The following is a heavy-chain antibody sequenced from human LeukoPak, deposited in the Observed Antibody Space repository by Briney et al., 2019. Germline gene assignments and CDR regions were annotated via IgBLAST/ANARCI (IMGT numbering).Heavy chain of an antibody. CDR1: GGSISSGGYY. J-gene: IGHJ4*02. Sequence: PSETPSLTCTVSGGSISSGGYYWSWIRQHPGKGLEWIGYIYYSGSTYYNPSLKSRVTISVDTSKNQFSLKLSSVTAADTAVYYCARDLEGSLDYWGQGTLVTVSS. CDR2: IYYSGST. V-gene: IGHV4-31*03. CDR3: ARDLEGSLDY. D-gene: IGHD3-3*01.